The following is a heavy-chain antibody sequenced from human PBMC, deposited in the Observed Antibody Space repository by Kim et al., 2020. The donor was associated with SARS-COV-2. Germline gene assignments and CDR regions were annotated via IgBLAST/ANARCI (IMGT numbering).Heavy chain of an antibody. Sequence: KSRVTISVDTSKNQFSLKLSSVTAADTAVYYCARFGYDFWSGYYLYYFDYWGQGTLVTVSS. CDR3: ARFGYDFWSGYYLYYFDY. J-gene: IGHJ4*02. D-gene: IGHD3-3*01. V-gene: IGHV4-59*01.